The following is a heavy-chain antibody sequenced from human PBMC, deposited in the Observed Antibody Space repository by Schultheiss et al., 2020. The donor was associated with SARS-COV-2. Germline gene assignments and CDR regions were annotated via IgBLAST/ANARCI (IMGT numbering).Heavy chain of an antibody. J-gene: IGHJ5*02. CDR1: GGSISRGSYY. D-gene: IGHD2-2*01. CDR2: IYTSGST. CDR3: ARESSIVVVPAAVFDP. V-gene: IGHV4-61*02. Sequence: SETLSLTCTVSGGSISRGSYYWSWIRQPAGKGLEWIGRIYTSGSTNYNPSHKSRVTISVDTSKNQFSLKLSSVTAADTAVYYCARESSIVVVPAAVFDPWGQGTLVTVSS.